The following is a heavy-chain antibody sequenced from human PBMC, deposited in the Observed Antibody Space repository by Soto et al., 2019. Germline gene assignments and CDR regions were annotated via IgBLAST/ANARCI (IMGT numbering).Heavy chain of an antibody. J-gene: IGHJ4*02. CDR3: SFSACSSSGSCEDY. D-gene: IGHD2-15*01. CDR1: GLTFSNAW. Sequence: GGSLRLSCAASGLTFSNAWMSWVRQAPGKGLEWVGRIKSKTDGGTTDYAAPVKGRFTISRDDSKNTLYLQMNSLKTEDTAVYYWSFSACSSSGSCEDYWGQGSMV. CDR2: IKSKTDGGTT. V-gene: IGHV3-15*01.